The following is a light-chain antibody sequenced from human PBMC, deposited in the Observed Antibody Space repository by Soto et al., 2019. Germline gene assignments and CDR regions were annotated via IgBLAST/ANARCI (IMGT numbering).Light chain of an antibody. J-gene: IGKJ1*01. CDR3: QQGYATPCT. CDR1: QAINRY. V-gene: IGKV1-39*01. Sequence: DIQMTQSPSSLPASVGDSVTITCRASQAINRYLNWYQHKEGHAPKMLIYGESSLNKGVPPRFRSSGAGTFFTLIISSLQPDDVATYYWQQGYATPCTFGRGTTVEIK. CDR2: GES.